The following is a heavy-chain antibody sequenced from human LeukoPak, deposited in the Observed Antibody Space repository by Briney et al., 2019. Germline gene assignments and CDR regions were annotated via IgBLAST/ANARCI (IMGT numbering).Heavy chain of an antibody. CDR3: AKAARVVFRSWSPFAY. D-gene: IGHD6-13*01. J-gene: IGHJ4*02. CDR1: GYTFTSYY. Sequence: ASVKVSCKASGYTFTSYYMQWVRQAPGQGLEWMGIINPSGGSTSYAQKFQGRVTMTRDTSTSTVYMELSSLRSEDTAVYYCAKAARVVFRSWSPFAYWGQGTLVTVSS. CDR2: INPSGGST. V-gene: IGHV1-46*01.